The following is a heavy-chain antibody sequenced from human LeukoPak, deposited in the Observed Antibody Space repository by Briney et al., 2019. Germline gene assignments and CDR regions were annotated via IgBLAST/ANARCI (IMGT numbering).Heavy chain of an antibody. V-gene: IGHV4-61*02. D-gene: IGHD3-10*01. CDR3: ARGGDRSFDY. CDR2: IYTSGST. CDR1: GGSISSGIYY. J-gene: IGHJ4*02. Sequence: SETLSLTCTVSGGSISSGIYYWNWIRQPAGKGLEWIGRIYTSGSTNYNPSLKTRVTISVDMSKNQFSLNLNSVTAADTAVYYCARGGDRSFDYWGQGTLVTVSS.